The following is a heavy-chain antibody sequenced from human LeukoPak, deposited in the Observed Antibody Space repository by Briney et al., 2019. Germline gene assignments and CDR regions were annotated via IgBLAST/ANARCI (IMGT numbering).Heavy chain of an antibody. Sequence: SVKVSCKASGGTFSSYAISWVRQAPGQGLEWMGGIIPIFGTANYAQKFQGRVTITADKSTSTAYMELSSLRSEDMAVYYCARGDSGSQWPLDYWGQGTLVTVSS. CDR3: ARGDSGSQWPLDY. D-gene: IGHD1-26*01. V-gene: IGHV1-69*06. CDR2: IIPIFGTA. CDR1: GGTFSSYA. J-gene: IGHJ4*02.